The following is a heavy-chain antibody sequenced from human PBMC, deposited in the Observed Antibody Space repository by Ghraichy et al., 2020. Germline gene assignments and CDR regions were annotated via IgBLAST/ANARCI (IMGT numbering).Heavy chain of an antibody. J-gene: IGHJ4*02. CDR1: GFSFSDYS. V-gene: IGHV3-48*01. CDR3: ATRYTSESFRFWDY. Sequence: GGSLRLSCEGSGFSFSDYSMIWVRLTPRKALEWVSYITGSSITIFYTDSVKGRFTISRDNAKNSLYLQMNSLRAEDTAVYYCATRYTSESFRFWDYWGQGTLVTVSS. D-gene: IGHD3-10*01. CDR2: ITGSSITI.